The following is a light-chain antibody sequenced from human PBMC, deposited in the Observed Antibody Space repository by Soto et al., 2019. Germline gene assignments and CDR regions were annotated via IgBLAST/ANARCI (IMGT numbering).Light chain of an antibody. CDR2: SAF. CDR1: HDIGNH. CDR3: EQSYSVPLT. Sequence: DIQMTQSPSSLSISVGDRVTITCRSSHDIGNHLNWYQQKTGKAPQLLLSSAFTLQSWVPSRFSGRGSRTAFTLTITSLQPEDSATYFCEQSYSVPLTFGGGTKVEV. J-gene: IGKJ4*01. V-gene: IGKV1-39*01.